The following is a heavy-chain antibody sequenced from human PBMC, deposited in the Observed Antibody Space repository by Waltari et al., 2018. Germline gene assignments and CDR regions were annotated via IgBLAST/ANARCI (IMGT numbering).Heavy chain of an antibody. D-gene: IGHD6-13*01. CDR1: GFPFIRSG. J-gene: IGHJ4*02. CDR3: AIGGVETSWYWRY. V-gene: IGHV3-7*01. Sequence: QVVESGGGLVQPGGSLWLPCPASGFPFIRSGMTWVRQAPGKGLEWVANIKTDGSETYYVDSVKGRFTISRDNTKNSLYLQMSRLRAEDTAVYYCAIGGVETSWYWRYWGQGTLVTVSS. CDR2: IKTDGSET.